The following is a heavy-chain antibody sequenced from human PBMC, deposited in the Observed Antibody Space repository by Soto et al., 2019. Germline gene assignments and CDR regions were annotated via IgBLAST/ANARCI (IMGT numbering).Heavy chain of an antibody. CDR2: IVYSGTT. CDR1: GGSISSGGYY. V-gene: IGHV4-31*03. Sequence: QVQLQESGPGLSKPSQTLSLTCPVSGGSISSGGYYWSWIRQHPGKGLEGTGYIVYSGTTYYNPSLKSRVTLSVETSKNQSALKLRSLTAADAAVYYCARSVDPWGQGTLVTVSS. CDR3: ARSVDP. J-gene: IGHJ5*02.